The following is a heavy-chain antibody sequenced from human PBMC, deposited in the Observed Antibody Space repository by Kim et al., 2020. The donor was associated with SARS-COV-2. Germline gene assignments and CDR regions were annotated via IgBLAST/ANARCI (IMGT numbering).Heavy chain of an antibody. J-gene: IGHJ2*01. D-gene: IGHD3-10*01. CDR1: GGSFSGYY. CDR3: ARVKYGSGSYYSQYWYFDL. Sequence: SETLSLTCAVYGGSFSGYYWSWIRQPPGKGLEWIGEINHSGSTNYNPSLKSRVTISVDTSKNQFSLKLSSVTAADTAVYYCARVKYGSGSYYSQYWYFDLWGRGTLVTVSS. CDR2: INHSGST. V-gene: IGHV4-34*01.